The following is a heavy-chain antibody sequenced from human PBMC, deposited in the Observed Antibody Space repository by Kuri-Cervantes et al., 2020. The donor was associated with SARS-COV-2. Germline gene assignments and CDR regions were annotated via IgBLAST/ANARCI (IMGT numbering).Heavy chain of an antibody. CDR2: IIPIFGTA. V-gene: IGHV1-69*05. CDR3: ARDVGYGGTSELDITYFDS. CDR1: GGTFSSYA. Sequence: SVKVSCKASGGTFSSYAISWVRQAPGQGLEWMGGIIPIFGTANYAQKFQGRVTITTDESTSTAYMELSSLRSEDTAVYYCARDVGYGGTSELDITYFDSWGQGTLVTVSS. D-gene: IGHD4-23*01. J-gene: IGHJ4*02.